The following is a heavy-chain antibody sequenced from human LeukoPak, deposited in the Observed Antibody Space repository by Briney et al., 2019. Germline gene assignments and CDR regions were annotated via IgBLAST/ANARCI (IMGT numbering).Heavy chain of an antibody. CDR1: GGSFSTYS. J-gene: IGHJ5*02. V-gene: IGHV4-30-2*01. CDR2: IYHSGST. Sequence: PSETLSLACAVYGGSFSTYSWSWIRQPPGKGLEWIGYIYHSGSTYYNPSLKSRVTISVDRSKNQFSLKLSSVTAADTAVYYCARYTVTTTPWFDPWGQGTLVTVSS. D-gene: IGHD4-17*01. CDR3: ARYTVTTTPWFDP.